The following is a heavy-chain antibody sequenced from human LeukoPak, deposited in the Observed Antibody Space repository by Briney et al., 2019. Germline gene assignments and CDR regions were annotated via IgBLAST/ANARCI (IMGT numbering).Heavy chain of an antibody. J-gene: IGHJ4*01. Sequence: SETLSLTCTVSSDSISSTSYYWDWIRQPPGKGLEWIGSIYNSGTTYYNSSLKSRVTISVDTSKNQFSLKVSSVTAADTAVYYCASRVYGLGSFNYWGQGTLVTVSS. D-gene: IGHD3-10*01. CDR1: SDSISSTSYY. CDR2: IYNSGTT. V-gene: IGHV4-39*01. CDR3: ASRVYGLGSFNY.